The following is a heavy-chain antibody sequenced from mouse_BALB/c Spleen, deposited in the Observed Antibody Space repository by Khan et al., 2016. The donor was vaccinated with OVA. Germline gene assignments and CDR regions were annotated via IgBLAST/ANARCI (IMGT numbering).Heavy chain of an antibody. V-gene: IGHV5-6*01. CDR3: ADHLTGSFAY. J-gene: IGHJ3*01. CDR2: ISSGGDYT. CDR1: GFTFSSYS. Sequence: VQLKESGGDLVKPGGSLKLSCAASGFTFSSYSMSWVRQTPDKRLEWVASISSGGDYTYYPDSVKGRFTISRDNAKNTLYLQMSDLKSEDTAMYYCADHLTGSFAYWCQGTLVTVSA. D-gene: IGHD4-1*01.